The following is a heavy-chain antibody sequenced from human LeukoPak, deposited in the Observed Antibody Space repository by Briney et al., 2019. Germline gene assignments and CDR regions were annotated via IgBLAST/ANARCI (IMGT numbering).Heavy chain of an antibody. D-gene: IGHD3-10*01. CDR3: AGGYYYGSGSYWYMDV. Sequence: PGGSLRLSCAASGFTFSSYSMNWVRQAPGKGLEWVSSISSSSSYIYYADSVKGRFTISRDNAKNSLYLQMNSLRAEDTAVYYCAGGYYYGSGSYWYMDVWGKGTTVTVSS. J-gene: IGHJ6*03. CDR2: ISSSSSYI. V-gene: IGHV3-21*01. CDR1: GFTFSSYS.